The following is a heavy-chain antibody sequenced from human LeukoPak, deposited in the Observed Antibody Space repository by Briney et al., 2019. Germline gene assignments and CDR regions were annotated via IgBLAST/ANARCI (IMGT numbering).Heavy chain of an antibody. J-gene: IGHJ4*02. CDR1: GGSFSGYY. V-gene: IGHV4-34*01. CDR3: ARGLLVDY. Sequence: SETLSLTCAVYGGSFSGYYWSWIRQPPGKGLEWIGEINHSGSTNYDPSLKSRVTISVDTSKNQFSLKLSSVTAADTAVYYCARGLLVDYWGQGTLVTVSS. CDR2: INHSGST. D-gene: IGHD2-15*01.